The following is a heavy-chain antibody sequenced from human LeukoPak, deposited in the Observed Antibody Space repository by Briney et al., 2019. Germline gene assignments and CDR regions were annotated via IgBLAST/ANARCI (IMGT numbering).Heavy chain of an antibody. Sequence: ASVKVSCKASGYTFTNSYIHWVRQAPGQVLEWMGLINPDGGNTNYAQNFQGRVTLTRDTSTSTVYMELSSLRAEDTAVYYCAVQRTLWQQVLDHWGQGTLVTVSS. V-gene: IGHV1-46*01. CDR1: GYTFTNSY. D-gene: IGHD6-13*01. J-gene: IGHJ4*02. CDR3: AVQRTLWQQVLDH. CDR2: INPDGGNT.